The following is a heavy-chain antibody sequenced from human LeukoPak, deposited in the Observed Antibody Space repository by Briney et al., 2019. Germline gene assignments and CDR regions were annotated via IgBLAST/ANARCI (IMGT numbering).Heavy chain of an antibody. CDR3: ARVYYYDSSGYLAHDAFDI. CDR2: IDPSDSYT. J-gene: IGHJ3*02. V-gene: IGHV5-10-1*01. CDR1: GNSFTSHW. Sequence: GESLKISCRCSGNSFTSHWITWVRQMPGKGLEWMGRIDPSDSYTNYSPSFEGHVTFSGDKSISTAYLQWSSLKASDTAMYYCARVYYYDSSGYLAHDAFDIWGQGTMVIVSS. D-gene: IGHD3-22*01.